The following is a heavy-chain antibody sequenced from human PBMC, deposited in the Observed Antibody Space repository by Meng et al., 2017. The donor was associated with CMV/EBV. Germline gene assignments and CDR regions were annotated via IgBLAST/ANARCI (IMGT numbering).Heavy chain of an antibody. V-gene: IGHV4/OR15-8*01. J-gene: IGHJ4*02. Sequence: ESLKISCAASGFTFSSYAMSWVRQAPGKGLEWIGEIYHSGSTNYNPSLKSRVTISVDKSKNQFSLKLSSVTAADTAVYYCARDHSGYAYFDYWGQGTLVTVSS. CDR2: IYHSGST. CDR3: ARDHSGYAYFDY. D-gene: IGHD5-12*01. CDR1: GFTFSSYAM.